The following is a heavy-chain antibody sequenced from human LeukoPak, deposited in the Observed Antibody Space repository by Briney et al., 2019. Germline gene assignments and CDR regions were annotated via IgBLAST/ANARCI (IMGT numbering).Heavy chain of an antibody. J-gene: IGHJ4*02. CDR2: IYYSGST. CDR1: GGSISSYY. D-gene: IGHD6-19*01. Sequence: SETLSLTCTVSGGSISSYYWSWIRQPPGKGLEWIGYIYYSGSTNYNPSLKSRVSISVDTSKNQFSLKLSSVTAADTAVYYCARNSYSSGWLLDYWGQGTLVTVSS. CDR3: ARNSYSSGWLLDY. V-gene: IGHV4-59*08.